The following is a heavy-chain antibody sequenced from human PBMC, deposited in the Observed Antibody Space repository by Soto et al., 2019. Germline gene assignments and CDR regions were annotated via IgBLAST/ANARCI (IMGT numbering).Heavy chain of an antibody. CDR1: GGSISSSSYY. CDR3: ARQFEARDFDY. J-gene: IGHJ4*02. D-gene: IGHD6-6*01. Sequence: SETLSLTCTVSGGSISSSSYYWGWVRQPPGKGLEWIGSIYYSGSTYYNPSLKSRVTISVDTSKNQFSLKLSSVTAADTAVYYCARQFEARDFDYWGQGTLVTVSS. V-gene: IGHV4-39*01. CDR2: IYYSGST.